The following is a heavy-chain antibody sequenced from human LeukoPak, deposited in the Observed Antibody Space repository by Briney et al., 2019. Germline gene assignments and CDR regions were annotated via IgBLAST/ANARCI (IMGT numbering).Heavy chain of an antibody. CDR1: GGSTSSYY. CDR2: INHSVST. Sequence: PSETLSLTCTVSGGSTSSYYWSSIRQPPGKGREWSGEINHSVSTNYNPSLKSRVTISVDTSKNQFSLKLSSVTAADTAVYCCARPRKGYSRSHFSDSWGQGTLVTVSS. CDR3: ARPRKGYSRSHFSDS. V-gene: IGHV4-34*01. J-gene: IGHJ4*02. D-gene: IGHD6-13*01.